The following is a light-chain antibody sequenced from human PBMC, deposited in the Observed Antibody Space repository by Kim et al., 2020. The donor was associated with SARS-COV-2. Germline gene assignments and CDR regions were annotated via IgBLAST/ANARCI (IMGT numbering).Light chain of an antibody. CDR3: AAWDDSLSGVV. Sequence: ELTQPPSASGTPGQRVTISCSGSSSNIGSNYGYWYQQVPGTAPKLLIYRNNQRPSGVPDRFSGSKSGTSASLAISGLRSEDEADYYCAAWDDSLSGVVFGVGTQLTVL. CDR2: RNN. V-gene: IGLV1-47*01. CDR1: SSNIGSNY. J-gene: IGLJ3*02.